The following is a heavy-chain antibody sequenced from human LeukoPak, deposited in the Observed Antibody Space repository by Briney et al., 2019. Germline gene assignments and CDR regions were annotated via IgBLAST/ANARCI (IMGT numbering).Heavy chain of an antibody. Sequence: GRSLRLSCAASGFTFSSYAMSWVRQAPGKGLEWVSAISGSGGSTYYADSVKGRFTISRDNSKNTLYLQMNSLRAEDTAVYYCARGLYGSGTPYRYWGQGTQVTVSS. J-gene: IGHJ4*02. CDR1: GFTFSSYA. D-gene: IGHD3-10*01. V-gene: IGHV3-23*01. CDR3: ARGLYGSGTPYRY. CDR2: ISGSGGST.